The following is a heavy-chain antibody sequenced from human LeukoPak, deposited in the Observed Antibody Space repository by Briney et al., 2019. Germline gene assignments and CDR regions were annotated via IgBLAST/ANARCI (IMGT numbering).Heavy chain of an antibody. CDR2: ISACNGNT. V-gene: IGHV1-18*01. CDR3: ARDLRYSSSWYRVFDY. Sequence: ASVKVSCKASGYTFTSYGISWVRQAPGQGLEWMGWISACNGNTNYAQKLQGRVTMTTDTSTSTAYMELRSLRSDDTAVYYCARDLRYSSSWYRVFDYWGQGTLVTVSS. CDR1: GYTFTSYG. D-gene: IGHD6-13*01. J-gene: IGHJ4*02.